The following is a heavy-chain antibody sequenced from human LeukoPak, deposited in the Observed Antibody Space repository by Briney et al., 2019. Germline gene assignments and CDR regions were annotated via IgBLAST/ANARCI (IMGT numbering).Heavy chain of an antibody. D-gene: IGHD3-10*01. CDR2: INHSGST. CDR3: ARGRRVTMVRGVRFDY. J-gene: IGHJ4*02. CDR1: GGSFSGYY. Sequence: SETQSLTCAVYGGSFSGYYWSWIRQPPGKGLEWIGEINHSGSTNYNPSLKSRVTISVDTSKNQFSLKLSSVTAADTAVYYCARGRRVTMVRGVRFDYWGQGTLVTVSS. V-gene: IGHV4-34*01.